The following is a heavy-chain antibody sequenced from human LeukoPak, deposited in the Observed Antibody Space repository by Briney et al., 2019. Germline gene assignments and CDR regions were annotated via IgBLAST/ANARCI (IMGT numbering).Heavy chain of an antibody. D-gene: IGHD5-12*01. V-gene: IGHV3-48*01. CDR3: AREFSVTYSGYDHQYYNWFGP. CDR2: ISSSSSTI. J-gene: IGHJ5*02. CDR1: GFTFSSYS. Sequence: PGGSLRLSCAASGFTFSSYSMNWVRQAPGKGLEWVSYISSSSSTIYYADSVKGRFTISRDNAKNSLYLQMNSLRAEDTAVYYCAREFSVTYSGYDHQYYNWFGPWGQGTLVTVSS.